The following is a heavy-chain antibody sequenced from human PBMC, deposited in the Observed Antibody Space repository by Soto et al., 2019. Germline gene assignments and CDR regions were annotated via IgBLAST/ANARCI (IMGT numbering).Heavy chain of an antibody. Sequence: AASGKVSCKACGYTFHSYDINWVGQATGQGLEGMGWMNPKSGNTGYAQKFQGRVTMTRNTSISTAYMELSSLSSEDTAVYYCASDVESAYYYDSSGYPLFDPWG. CDR2: MNPKSGNT. CDR3: ASDVESAYYYDSSGYPLFDP. D-gene: IGHD3-22*01. CDR1: GYTFHSYD. V-gene: IGHV1-8*01. J-gene: IGHJ5*02.